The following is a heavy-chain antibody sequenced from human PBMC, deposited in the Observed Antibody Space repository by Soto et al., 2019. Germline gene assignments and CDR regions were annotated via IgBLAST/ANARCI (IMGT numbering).Heavy chain of an antibody. V-gene: IGHV3-66*01. J-gene: IGHJ4*02. CDR1: GLTVSRNY. CDR3: ARSIDEQTAS. CDR2: IYRDGST. Sequence: EVQLVESGGGLVQPGGSLRLSCAASGLTVSRNYMNWVRQAPGKGLEGVSIIYRDGSTSYIDSVKGRFTISRDSSKNILYLEMNSLRVEDTGVYYCARSIDEQTASWGQGTRVTVCS. D-gene: IGHD2-21*02.